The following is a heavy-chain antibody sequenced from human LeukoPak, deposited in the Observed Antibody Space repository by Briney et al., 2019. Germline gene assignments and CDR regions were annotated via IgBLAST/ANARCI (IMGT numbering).Heavy chain of an antibody. CDR1: GGSISSSSYY. J-gene: IGHJ4*02. V-gene: IGHV4-39*07. CDR3: ARVSTGEGNDY. CDR2: IYYSGST. Sequence: SETLSLTCTVSGGSISSSSYYWGWIRQPPGKGLEWIGSIYYSGSTYYNPSLKSRVTISVDTSKNQFSLKLSSVTAADTAVYYCARVSTGEGNDYWGRGTLVTVSS. D-gene: IGHD7-27*01.